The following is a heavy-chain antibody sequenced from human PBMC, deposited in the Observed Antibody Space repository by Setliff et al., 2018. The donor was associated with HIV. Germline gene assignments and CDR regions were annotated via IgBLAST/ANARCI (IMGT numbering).Heavy chain of an antibody. D-gene: IGHD2-15*01. CDR3: ARHSCGTTACYGPDM. V-gene: IGHV4-61*01. CDR1: GGSISSANYY. J-gene: IGHJ3*02. Sequence: SETLSLTCTVSGGSISSANYYWGWIRQTPGKGLEWTGNIYYNGFANYNPSLKSRLTISVDTSKNQVSLRLSSVTPADTAVYYCARHSCGTTACYGPDMWGPGTMVTVSS. CDR2: IYYNGFA.